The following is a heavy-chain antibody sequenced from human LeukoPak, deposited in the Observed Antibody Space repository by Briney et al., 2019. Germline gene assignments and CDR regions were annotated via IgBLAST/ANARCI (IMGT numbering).Heavy chain of an antibody. V-gene: IGHV3-21*01. CDR3: AGVAGGSTGSGGPTRTQRFFDI. J-gene: IGHJ3*02. CDR1: GFTFSSYS. Sequence: PGGSLRLSCAASGFTFSSYSMNWVRQAPGKGLEWVSSISSSSSYIYYADSVKGRFTISRDNAKNSLYLQMNSLRAEDTAVYYCAGVAGGSTGSGGPTRTQRFFDIWGQGTMVTVSS. D-gene: IGHD2-15*01. CDR2: ISSSSSYI.